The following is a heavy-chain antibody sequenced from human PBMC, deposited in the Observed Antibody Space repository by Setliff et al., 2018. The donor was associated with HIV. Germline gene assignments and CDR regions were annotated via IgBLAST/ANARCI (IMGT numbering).Heavy chain of an antibody. Sequence: GGSLRLSCTASGFTFDDYALTWVRQAPGKGLEWVAVIWFDGGNKYYTDSVTGRFTISRDISENTLYLQMHSLRAEDTAVYYCARGYPGDCSSSRCPGVFDIWGQGTMVTVSS. J-gene: IGHJ3*02. CDR3: ARGYPGDCSSSRCPGVFDI. D-gene: IGHD2-2*01. CDR1: GFTFDDYA. V-gene: IGHV3-33*01. CDR2: IWFDGGNK.